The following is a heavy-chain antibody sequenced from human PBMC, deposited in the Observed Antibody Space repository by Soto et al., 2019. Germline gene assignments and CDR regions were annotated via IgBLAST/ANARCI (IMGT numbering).Heavy chain of an antibody. CDR1: GYTFTSYG. D-gene: IGHD5-12*01. CDR2: ISDYNGNT. V-gene: IGHV1-18*04. CDR3: ARVVSVYGGYDEVEWFDP. J-gene: IGHJ5*02. Sequence: QVQLVQSGAEVKKPGASVKVSCKASGYTFTSYGISWVRQAPGQGREWMGWISDYNGNTNYAQKLQGRVTMTTDTATSTAYMELRSLRSDDTAVYYCARVVSVYGGYDEVEWFDPLGQGTLVTVSS.